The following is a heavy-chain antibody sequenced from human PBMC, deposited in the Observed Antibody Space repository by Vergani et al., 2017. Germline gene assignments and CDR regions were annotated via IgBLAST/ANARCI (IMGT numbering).Heavy chain of an antibody. J-gene: IGHJ4*02. CDR2: IKQDGSEK. Sequence: EVQLVESGGGLVQPGGSLRLSCAASGFTFSSYWMSWVRQAPGKGLEWVANIKQDGSEKYYVDSVKGRFTISRDNAKNSLYLQMNSLRAEDTALYYCAKDMGAVAITIDYWGQGTLVTVSS. CDR3: AKDMGAVAITIDY. V-gene: IGHV3-7*03. D-gene: IGHD6-19*01. CDR1: GFTFSSYW.